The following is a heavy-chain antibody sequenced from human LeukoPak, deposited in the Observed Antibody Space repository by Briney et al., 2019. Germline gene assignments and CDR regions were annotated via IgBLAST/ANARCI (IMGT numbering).Heavy chain of an antibody. CDR2: IYYSGST. Sequence: SETLSLTCTVSGGSISSYYRSWIRQPPGKGLEWIGYIYYSGSTNYNPSLKSRVTISVDTSKNQFSLKLSSVTAADTAVYYCARHDYGNWFDPWGQGTLVTVSS. CDR3: ARHDYGNWFDP. J-gene: IGHJ5*02. V-gene: IGHV4-59*08. D-gene: IGHD4-17*01. CDR1: GGSISSYY.